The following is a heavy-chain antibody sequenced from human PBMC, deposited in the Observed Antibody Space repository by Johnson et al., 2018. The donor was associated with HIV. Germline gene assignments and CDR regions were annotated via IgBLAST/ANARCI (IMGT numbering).Heavy chain of an antibody. J-gene: IGHJ3*02. V-gene: IGHV3-13*01. CDR3: ARETREDAFDI. CDR2: IGTAGDT. D-gene: IGHD1-26*01. CDR1: GFTFSSYD. Sequence: VLLVESGGGLVQPGGSLRLSCAASGFTFSSYDMHWVRQATGKGLEWVSAIGTAGDTYYPGSVKGRFTISRDNAKNSLYLQMNSLRAEDTAVYYCARETREDAFDIWGQGTMVTVSS.